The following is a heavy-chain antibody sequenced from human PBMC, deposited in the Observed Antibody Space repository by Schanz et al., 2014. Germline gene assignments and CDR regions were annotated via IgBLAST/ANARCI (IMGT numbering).Heavy chain of an antibody. Sequence: EAQLLDSGGGLVQPGGSLRLSCAASGFTFSTYAMSWVRQAPGKGLEWVSAISGSGGSTYYADSVKGRFTISRDNSKNTLYLQMNSLRAEDTAVYYCAKGMGYCSGGTCYVDYYYGLDVWGQGTTVTVSS. V-gene: IGHV3-23*01. CDR3: AKGMGYCSGGTCYVDYYYGLDV. CDR2: ISGSGGST. D-gene: IGHD2-15*01. J-gene: IGHJ6*02. CDR1: GFTFSTYA.